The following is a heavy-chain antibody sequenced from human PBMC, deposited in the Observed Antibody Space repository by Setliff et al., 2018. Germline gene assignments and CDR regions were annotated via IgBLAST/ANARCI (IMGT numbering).Heavy chain of an antibody. J-gene: IGHJ6*03. V-gene: IGHV1-69*10. CDR1: GDPFNAYG. D-gene: IGHD4-17*01. Sequence: ASVNVSCQASGDPFNAYGVSWVRQAPGQGLEWMGAIIPVLGMTDYAQKFQGRLTITADQSTTTVYMELSSLRFDDTALYYCARGPSPTVTPSRLIYFYHMDVWGTGTTVTVSS. CDR3: ARGPSPTVTPSRLIYFYHMDV. CDR2: IIPVLGMT.